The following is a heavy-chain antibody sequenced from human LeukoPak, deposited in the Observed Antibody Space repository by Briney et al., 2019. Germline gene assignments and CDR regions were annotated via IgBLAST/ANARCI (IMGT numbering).Heavy chain of an antibody. J-gene: IGHJ4*02. D-gene: IGHD7-27*01. V-gene: IGHV6-1*01. CDR1: GDSFSSKSDS. CDR3: VRDFNWAFDY. CDR2: TRLRSTWNT. Sequence: SQTLSLTCAISGDSFSSKSDSWTWVRQSPARGLEYLGRTRLRSTWNTFYSLSVQGRITINADTSRTQVSLRLNSVTPEDTALYYCVRDFNWAFDYWGQGTLVTVSS.